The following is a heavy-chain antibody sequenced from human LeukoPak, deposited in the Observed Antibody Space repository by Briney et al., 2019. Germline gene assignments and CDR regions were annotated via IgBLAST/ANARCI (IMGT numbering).Heavy chain of an antibody. J-gene: IGHJ3*02. Sequence: SQTLSLTCTVSGGSISSGDYYWSWIRQPPGKGLEWIGYIYYSGSTYYNPSLKSRVTISVDTSKNQFSLKLSSVTAADTAVYYCARSRIFGVVTHDAFDIWGQGTMVTVSS. CDR1: GGSISSGDYY. D-gene: IGHD3-3*02. CDR3: ARSRIFGVVTHDAFDI. CDR2: IYYSGST. V-gene: IGHV4-30-4*01.